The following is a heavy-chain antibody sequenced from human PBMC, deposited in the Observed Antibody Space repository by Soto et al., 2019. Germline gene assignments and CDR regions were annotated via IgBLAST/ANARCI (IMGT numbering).Heavy chain of an antibody. D-gene: IGHD6-13*01. CDR3: ARGIAEADKMDKWFHP. CDR2: TYFRSKWYN. V-gene: IGHV6-1*01. Sequence: SQTLSLTCAISGDSVSSNSAVWNWIRQSPSRGLEWLGRTYFRSKWYNDYAVSLKSRISINPDSSKNQFSLQVNSVTPEDTAVYYCARGIAEADKMDKWFHPWGQGTLVTVSS. J-gene: IGHJ5*02. CDR1: GDSVSSNSAV.